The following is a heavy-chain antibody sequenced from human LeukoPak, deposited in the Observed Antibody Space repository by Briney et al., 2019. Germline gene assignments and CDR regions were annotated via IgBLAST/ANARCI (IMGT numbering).Heavy chain of an antibody. D-gene: IGHD6-13*01. J-gene: IGHJ4*02. V-gene: IGHV1-2*04. CDR1: GYTFTGYY. Sequence: ASVKVSCKASGYTFTGYYMHWVRQAPGQGLEWMGWINPNSGGTNYAQKFQGWVTMTRDTSISTAYMELSRLRSDDTAVYYCAREAVAAGTAFDYWGQGTLVTVSS. CDR3: AREAVAAGTAFDY. CDR2: INPNSGGT.